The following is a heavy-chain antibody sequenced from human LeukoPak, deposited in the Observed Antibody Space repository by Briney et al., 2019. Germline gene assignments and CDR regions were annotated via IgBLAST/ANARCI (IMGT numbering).Heavy chain of an antibody. J-gene: IGHJ4*02. CDR3: AREDGGNSDFDY. CDR2: IIPILGIA. D-gene: IGHD4-23*01. V-gene: IGHV1-69*04. CDR1: GGTFSSYA. Sequence: ASVKVSCKASGGTFSSYAISWVRQAPGQGLEWMGRIIPILGIANYAQKFQGRVTITADKSTSTAYMELSSLRSEDTAVYYCAREDGGNSDFDYWGQGTLVTVSS.